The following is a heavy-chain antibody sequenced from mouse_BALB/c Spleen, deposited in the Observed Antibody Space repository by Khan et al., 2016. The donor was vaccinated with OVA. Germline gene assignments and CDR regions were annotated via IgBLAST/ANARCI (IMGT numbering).Heavy chain of an antibody. Sequence: EVQLQEAGPELEKPGASVKISCKASGYSFTGYNMNWVKQSNGKSLEWIGNIDPYYGGISYNQKFKGKATLTVDKSSSTAYMQLKSLTSEDSAVYYCARSGGNYNWYFDVWGAGTTVTVSS. CDR3: ARSGGNYNWYFDV. J-gene: IGHJ1*01. CDR2: IDPYYGGI. V-gene: IGHV1S135*01. CDR1: GYSFTGYN. D-gene: IGHD2-1*01.